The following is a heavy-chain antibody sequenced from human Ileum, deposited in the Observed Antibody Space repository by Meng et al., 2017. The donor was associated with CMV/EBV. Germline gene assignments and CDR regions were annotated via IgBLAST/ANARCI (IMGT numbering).Heavy chain of an antibody. CDR2: FHDSGST. CDR3: ARVWGIAVRPLDY. V-gene: IGHV4-30-4*01. Sequence: QAQLQASGPGLVKPSPPLSLTCTVSGTSSSSGHYYWSWIRQTPGKGLEWIGHFHDSGSTYYNPSLQSRVTISVDTSKNQFSLKLSSVTAADTAVYYCARVWGIAVRPLDYWGQGTLVTVSS. J-gene: IGHJ4*02. D-gene: IGHD6-6*01. CDR1: GTSSSSGHYY.